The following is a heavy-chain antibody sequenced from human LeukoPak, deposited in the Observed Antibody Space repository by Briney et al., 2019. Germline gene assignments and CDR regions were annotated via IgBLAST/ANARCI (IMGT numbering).Heavy chain of an antibody. V-gene: IGHV5-51*01. J-gene: IGHJ4*02. CDR2: IHPGDSDA. CDR3: VRGAKPMRPHDY. Sequence: GESLKISCKGSGLNFASYSIGWVRQMPGKGLEWMGIIHPGDSDATYSPSFQGQVTISADKSITTASLQWSSLKASDTAMYFCVRGAKPMRPHDYWGQGTLVTVSS. CDR1: GLNFASYS.